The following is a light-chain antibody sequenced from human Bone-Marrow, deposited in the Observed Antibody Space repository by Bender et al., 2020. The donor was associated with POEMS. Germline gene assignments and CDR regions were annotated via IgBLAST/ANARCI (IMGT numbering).Light chain of an antibody. Sequence: QLVLTQSPSASASLGASVKLSCTLSSGYSSYAIAWHQQRPGRGPRYLMKLNSDGSHYKGDEIPDRFSGSSAGAERYLTSSSLQSDDEADYYCSAWDDSLSGWVFGGGTKLTVL. CDR3: SAWDDSLSGWV. CDR2: LNSDGSH. CDR1: SGYSSYA. J-gene: IGLJ3*02. V-gene: IGLV4-69*01.